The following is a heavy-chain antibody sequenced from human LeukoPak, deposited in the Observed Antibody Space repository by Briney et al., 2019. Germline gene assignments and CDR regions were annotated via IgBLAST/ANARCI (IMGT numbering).Heavy chain of an antibody. V-gene: IGHV3-23*01. CDR3: AKDRLAENWNDLPHY. Sequence: PGGTLRLSCAASGFTFSSYGMSWVRQAPGKGLEWVSAISGSGGSTYYADSVKGRFTISRDNSKNTLYLQMNSLRAEDTAVYYCAKDRLAENWNDLPHYWGQGTLVTVSS. J-gene: IGHJ4*02. CDR2: ISGSGGST. CDR1: GFTFSSYG. D-gene: IGHD1-1*01.